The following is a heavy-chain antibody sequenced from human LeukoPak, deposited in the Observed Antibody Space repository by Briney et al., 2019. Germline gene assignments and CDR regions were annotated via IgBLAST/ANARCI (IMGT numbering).Heavy chain of an antibody. CDR3: ARGAYSFDY. Sequence: SETLSLTCTVSGGSITGSHWSWLRQSAGKGLEWIGRIYSSGTTNYNPSLKSRVTMSLDTSKNQFSLRLSSMTAADTAVYYCARGAYSFDYWGQGTLVTVSS. J-gene: IGHJ4*02. V-gene: IGHV4-4*07. CDR2: IYSSGTT. CDR1: GGSITGSH.